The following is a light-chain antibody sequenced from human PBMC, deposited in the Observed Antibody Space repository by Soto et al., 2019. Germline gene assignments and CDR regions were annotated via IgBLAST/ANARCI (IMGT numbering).Light chain of an antibody. CDR2: SDN. J-gene: IGLJ2*01. Sequence: QSVPTQPPSASGTPGQRVTITCYGDNSNIASNSVNWYQQLPGTAPKLLIYSDNRRPSGVPDRFSGSKSGTSASLAITGLQAEDEADYYCQSYDSSLSVVFGGGTKVTVL. V-gene: IGLV1-44*01. CDR1: NSNIASNS. CDR3: QSYDSSLSVV.